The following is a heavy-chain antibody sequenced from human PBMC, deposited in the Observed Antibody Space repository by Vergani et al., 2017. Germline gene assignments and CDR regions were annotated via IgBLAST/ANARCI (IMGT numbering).Heavy chain of an antibody. Sequence: EVQLLESGGGLVQPGGSLRLSCAASGFTFSSYAMSWVRQAPGKGLEWVSVIYSGGSSTYYADSVKGRFTISRDNSTNTLYLQMNSLRAEDTAVYYCAKDSLYCSSTRCYYYFDYWGQGTLVTVSS. CDR2: IYSGGSST. D-gene: IGHD2-2*01. V-gene: IGHV3-23*03. CDR1: GFTFSSYA. J-gene: IGHJ4*02. CDR3: AKDSLYCSSTRCYYYFDY.